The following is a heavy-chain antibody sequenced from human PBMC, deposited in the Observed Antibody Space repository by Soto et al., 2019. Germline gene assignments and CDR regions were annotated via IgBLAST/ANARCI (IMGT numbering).Heavy chain of an antibody. J-gene: IGHJ4*02. CDR2: IYPGDSDT. CDR3: ARHPHPLKWWTGSYSLRFDY. Sequence: PGESLKISCKGSGYSLSSYWIGWVRQMPGKGLEWMGIIYPGDSDTRYSPSFQGQVTISADKSINTAYLQWSSLKAPDTAMFYCARHPHPLKWWTGSYSLRFDYWGQGTLVTVSS. V-gene: IGHV5-51*01. D-gene: IGHD1-26*01. CDR1: GYSLSSYW.